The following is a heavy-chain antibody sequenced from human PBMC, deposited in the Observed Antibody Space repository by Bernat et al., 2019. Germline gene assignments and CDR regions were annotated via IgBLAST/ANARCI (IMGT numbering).Heavy chain of an antibody. Sequence: QVQLVQSGAEVKKPGASVKVSCKVSGYTLTELSMHWVRQAPGKGLEWMGGVDPEDGETIYAQKFQGRVTMTEDTSTDTAYMELSSLRSEDTAVYYCATAKPFFGKGMTWELLPFAIWGQGTMVTVSS. CDR3: ATAKPFFGKGMTWELLPFAI. CDR2: VDPEDGET. CDR1: GYTLTELS. V-gene: IGHV1-24*01. D-gene: IGHD1-26*01. J-gene: IGHJ3*02.